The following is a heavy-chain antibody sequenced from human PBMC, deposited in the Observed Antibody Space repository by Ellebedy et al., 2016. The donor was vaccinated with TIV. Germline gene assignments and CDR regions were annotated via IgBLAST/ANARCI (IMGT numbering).Heavy chain of an antibody. CDR1: GGSVSSRSYY. V-gene: IGHV4-61*01. D-gene: IGHD3-10*01. J-gene: IGHJ4*02. CDR2: IYNSGST. CDR3: ARKYYYGSGSLD. Sequence: MPSETLSLTCTVSGGSVSSRSYYWSWIWQPRGRGLEWIGYIYNSGSTNYNPSLKSRVTISVDTSKNQFSLKLSSVTAADTAVYYCARKYYYGSGSLDWGQGTLVTVSS.